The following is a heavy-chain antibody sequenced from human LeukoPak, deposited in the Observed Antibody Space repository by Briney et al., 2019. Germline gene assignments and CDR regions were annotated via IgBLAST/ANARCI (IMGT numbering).Heavy chain of an antibody. CDR2: IYYSGST. D-gene: IGHD6-13*01. CDR3: ATLYSSSAASDY. Sequence: SETLSLTCTVSGGSISSSSYYWGWIRQPPGKGLEWIGSIYYSGSTYYNPSLKSRVTISVDTSKNQFSLKLSSVTAADTAVYYCATLYSSSAASDYWGQGTLVTVSS. CDR1: GGSISSSSYY. J-gene: IGHJ4*02. V-gene: IGHV4-39*07.